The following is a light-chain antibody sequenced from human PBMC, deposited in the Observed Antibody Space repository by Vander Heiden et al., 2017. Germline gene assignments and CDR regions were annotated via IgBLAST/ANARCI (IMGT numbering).Light chain of an antibody. CDR2: DAS. Sequence: DIQMTQSPSTLSASVGDRVTITCRASQSLSSWLAWYQQKPGKAPKLLIYDASSLESGVPSRFSGSGSGTEFTLTISSLQPDDFATYYCQQDNSYPWTFGQGTKVXIK. CDR3: QQDNSYPWT. CDR1: QSLSSW. J-gene: IGKJ1*01. V-gene: IGKV1-5*01.